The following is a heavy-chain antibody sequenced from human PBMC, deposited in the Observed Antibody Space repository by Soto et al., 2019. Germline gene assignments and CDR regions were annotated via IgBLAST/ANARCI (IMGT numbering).Heavy chain of an antibody. Sequence: ASVKVSCKASGYTFTSYDINWVRQATGQGLEWMGWMNPNSGNTGYAQKFQGRVTMTRNTSISTAYMELSSLRSEDTAGYYCARAPRATDYYYYYMDVWGKGTTVTVSS. V-gene: IGHV1-8*01. CDR1: GYTFTSYD. D-gene: IGHD4-4*01. CDR3: ARAPRATDYYYYYMDV. J-gene: IGHJ6*03. CDR2: MNPNSGNT.